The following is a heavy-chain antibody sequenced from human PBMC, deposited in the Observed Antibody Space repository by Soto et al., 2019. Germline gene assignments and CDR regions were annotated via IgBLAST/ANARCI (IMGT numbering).Heavy chain of an antibody. CDR3: AVFRTGSGGRYYYGMDV. V-gene: IGHV3-48*01. CDR1: GFTFSSYS. CDR2: ITTSSSTI. J-gene: IGHJ6*02. D-gene: IGHD2-15*01. Sequence: AGGALRLSCAASGFTFSSYSMNWVRPAPGKGLEGVSYITTSSSTIYYADSVKGRFTISRDNAKNSLYLQMNSLRAEDTAVYYCAVFRTGSGGRYYYGMDVWGQGTTVTVSS.